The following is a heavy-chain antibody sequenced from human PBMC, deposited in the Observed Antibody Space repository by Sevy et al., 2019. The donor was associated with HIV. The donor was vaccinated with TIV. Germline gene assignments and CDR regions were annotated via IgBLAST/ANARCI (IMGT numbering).Heavy chain of an antibody. Sequence: GGSLRLSCAASGFTFSSYGMHWVRQAPGKGMEWVAAIWYDGSNKYYADSVKGRFTISRDNSNNTLYLQLNSLRAEDTALYYCATGLLGYSYGYAALGYWGQGTLVTVSS. J-gene: IGHJ4*02. CDR1: GFTFSSYG. V-gene: IGHV3-33*01. CDR2: IWYDGSNK. D-gene: IGHD5-18*01. CDR3: ATGLLGYSYGYAALGY.